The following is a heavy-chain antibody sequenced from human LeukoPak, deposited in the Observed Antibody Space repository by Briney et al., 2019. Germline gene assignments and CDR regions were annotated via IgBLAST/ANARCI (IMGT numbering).Heavy chain of an antibody. D-gene: IGHD5-18*01. CDR1: GGSISSYY. CDR2: IYYSGST. CDR3: ARSPDVDTAMVNAFDY. V-gene: IGHV4-59*08. J-gene: IGHJ4*02. Sequence: PSETLSLTCTVSGGSISSYYWSWIRQPPGKGLEWIGYIYYSGSTNYNPSLKSRVTISVDTSKNQFSLKLSSVTAADTAVYYCARSPDVDTAMVNAFDYWGQGTLVTVSS.